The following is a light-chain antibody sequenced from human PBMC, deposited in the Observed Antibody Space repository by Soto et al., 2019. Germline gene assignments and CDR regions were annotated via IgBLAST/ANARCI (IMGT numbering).Light chain of an antibody. CDR2: EVS. V-gene: IGLV2-14*01. CDR3: SSYTSSTTLRV. CDR1: SSDVGGYNY. Sequence: SALTQPASVSGSPGQSITISCTGTSSDVGGYNYVSWYQQYPGKAPKLIIFEVSNRPSGASNRFSGSKSGNTASLTLSGLQAEDEADYYCSSYTSSTTLRVFGGGTKVTVL. J-gene: IGLJ3*02.